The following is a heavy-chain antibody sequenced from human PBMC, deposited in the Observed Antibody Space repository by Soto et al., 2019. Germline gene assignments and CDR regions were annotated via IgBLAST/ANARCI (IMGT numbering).Heavy chain of an antibody. CDR3: ARAEYGYNLVDY. J-gene: IGHJ4*02. Sequence: SVKVSCKASGGTFSSYAISWVRQAPGQGLEWMGGIIPIFGTANYAQKFQGRVTITADESTSTAYMELSSLRSEDTAVYYCARAEYGYNLVDYWGQGALVTVSS. CDR1: GGTFSSYA. V-gene: IGHV1-69*13. CDR2: IIPIFGTA. D-gene: IGHD5-12*01.